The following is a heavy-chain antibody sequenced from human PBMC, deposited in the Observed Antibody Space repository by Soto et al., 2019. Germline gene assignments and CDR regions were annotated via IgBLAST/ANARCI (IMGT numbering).Heavy chain of an antibody. CDR3: ARGGGGQLWLNYYYYYGMDV. J-gene: IGHJ6*02. Sequence: SETLSLTCTVSGGSISSYYWSWIRQPPGKGLEWIGYIYYSGSTNYNPSLKSRVTISVDTSKNQFSLKLSSVTAADTAVYYCARGGGGQLWLNYYYYYGMDVWGQGTTVTVSS. D-gene: IGHD5-18*01. CDR2: IYYSGST. CDR1: GGSISSYY. V-gene: IGHV4-59*01.